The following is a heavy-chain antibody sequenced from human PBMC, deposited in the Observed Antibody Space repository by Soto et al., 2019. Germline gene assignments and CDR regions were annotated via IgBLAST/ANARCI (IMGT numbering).Heavy chain of an antibody. J-gene: IGHJ4*02. CDR2: IYYSGST. Sequence: QLQLQESGPGLVKPSETLSLTCTVSGGSISSSSYYWGWIRQPPGKGLEWIGSIYYSGSTYYNPSLKSRVTISVDTSKNQFSLKLSSVTAADTAVYYCARSIVGAKYDYWGQGTLVTVSS. V-gene: IGHV4-39*01. CDR1: GGSISSSSYY. D-gene: IGHD1-26*01. CDR3: ARSIVGAKYDY.